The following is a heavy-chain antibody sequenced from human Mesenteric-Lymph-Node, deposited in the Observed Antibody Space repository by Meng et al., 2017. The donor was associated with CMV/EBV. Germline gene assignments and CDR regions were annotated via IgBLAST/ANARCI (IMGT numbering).Heavy chain of an antibody. CDR2: IIPIFGTA. D-gene: IGHD3-10*01. Sequence: ASGGTFSSHAISWVRQAPGQGLEWMGGIIPIFGTANYAQKFQGRVTITADESTSTAYMELSSLRSEDTAVYYCARGLGWFGELSSDYWGQGTLVTVSS. V-gene: IGHV1-69*01. J-gene: IGHJ4*02. CDR1: GGTFSSHA. CDR3: ARGLGWFGELSSDY.